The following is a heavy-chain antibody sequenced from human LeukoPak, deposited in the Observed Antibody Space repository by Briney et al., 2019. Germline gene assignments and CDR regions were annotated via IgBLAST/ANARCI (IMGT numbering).Heavy chain of an antibody. CDR3: ATTQTWLRSRYGMDV. CDR2: FDPEDGET. J-gene: IGHJ6*02. D-gene: IGHD5-12*01. V-gene: IGHV1-24*01. CDR1: GYTLTELS. Sequence: ASVKVSCRVSGYTLTELSMHWVRQAPGKGPEWMGGFDPEDGETIYAQRFQGRVTMTEDTSTDTAYMELSSLRSEDTAVYYCATTQTWLRSRYGMDVWGQGTTVTVSS.